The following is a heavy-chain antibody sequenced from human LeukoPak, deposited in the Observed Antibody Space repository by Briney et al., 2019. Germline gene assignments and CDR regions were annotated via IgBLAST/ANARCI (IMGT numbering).Heavy chain of an antibody. CDR3: ARDSLGDPTYYFDY. D-gene: IGHD3-10*01. J-gene: IGHJ4*02. CDR1: GFTFSSYA. V-gene: IGHV3-64*04. CDR2: ISSNGGST. Sequence: AGGSLRLSCSASGFTFSSYAMHWVRQAPGKGLEYVSAISSNGGSTYYADSVKGRFTISRDNSKNTLYLQMNSLRAEDTAVYYCARDSLGDPTYYFDYWGQGTLVTVSS.